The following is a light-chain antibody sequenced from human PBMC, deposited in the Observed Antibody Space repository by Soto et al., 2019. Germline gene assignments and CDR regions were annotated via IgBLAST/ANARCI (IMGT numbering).Light chain of an antibody. CDR1: SSDVGSYNL. CDR3: CSYAGSSTFGV. CDR2: EGS. Sequence: QSVLTQPASVSGSPGQSLTISCTGTSSDVGSYNLVSWYQQHPGKAPKLMIYEGSKRPSGVSNRFSGSKSGNTASLTISGLQAEDEADYYCCSYAGSSTFGVFGGGTKLTVL. J-gene: IGLJ2*01. V-gene: IGLV2-23*03.